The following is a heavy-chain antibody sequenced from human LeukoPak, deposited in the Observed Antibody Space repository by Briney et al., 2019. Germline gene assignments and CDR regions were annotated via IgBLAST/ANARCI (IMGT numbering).Heavy chain of an antibody. CDR2: ISSSSSCI. J-gene: IGHJ4*02. CDR3: ARDYDFWSGYLS. CDR1: GFTFSSYS. V-gene: IGHV3-21*01. D-gene: IGHD3-3*01. Sequence: PGGSLRLSCAASGFTFSSYSMNWVRQAPGKGLEWVSSISSSSSCIYYADSVKGRFTISRDNAKNSLYLQINSLRAEDTAVYYCARDYDFWSGYLSWGQGTLVTVSS.